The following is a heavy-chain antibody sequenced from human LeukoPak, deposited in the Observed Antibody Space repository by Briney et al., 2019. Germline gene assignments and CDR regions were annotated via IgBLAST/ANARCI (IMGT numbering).Heavy chain of an antibody. J-gene: IGHJ4*02. CDR2: INTDGSST. CDR3: TKDRVWNSFDS. Sequence: GGSLRLSCAASGFTFSSYWMNWVRQAPGKGLVWVSRINTDGSSTTYADSVKGRFTISRDNAKNTLYLQMNSLKNEDTAVYYCTKDRVWNSFDSWGQGTLVTVSS. V-gene: IGHV3-74*01. CDR1: GFTFSSYW. D-gene: IGHD1-1*01.